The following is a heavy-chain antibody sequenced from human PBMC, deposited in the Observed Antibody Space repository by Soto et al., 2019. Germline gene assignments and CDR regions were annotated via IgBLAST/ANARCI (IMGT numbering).Heavy chain of an antibody. J-gene: IGHJ5*02. Sequence: LRLSCAASGFAFSGSAMYWVRQGSVKGPEWVGRIRSKGHNYATEYAASVEGRFTISRDDSKNTAYLQMNSLQTEDTAVYYCTRDLFSYDYSGILWFDPWGQGTLVTVSS. D-gene: IGHD3-16*01. CDR2: IRSKGHNYAT. V-gene: IGHV3-73*01. CDR3: TRDLFSYDYSGILWFDP. CDR1: GFAFSGSA.